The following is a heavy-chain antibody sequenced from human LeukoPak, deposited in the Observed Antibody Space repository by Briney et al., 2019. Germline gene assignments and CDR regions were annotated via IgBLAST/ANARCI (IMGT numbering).Heavy chain of an antibody. Sequence: ASVKVSCKASGGTFSSYAISWVRQAPGQGLEWMGGIIPIFATANYAQKFQGRVTITADESTSTAYMELSSLRSEDTAVYYCARGPIATRSHFDYWGQGTLVTVSS. D-gene: IGHD2-21*01. J-gene: IGHJ4*02. CDR1: GGTFSSYA. CDR3: ARGPIATRSHFDY. CDR2: IIPIFATA. V-gene: IGHV1-69*13.